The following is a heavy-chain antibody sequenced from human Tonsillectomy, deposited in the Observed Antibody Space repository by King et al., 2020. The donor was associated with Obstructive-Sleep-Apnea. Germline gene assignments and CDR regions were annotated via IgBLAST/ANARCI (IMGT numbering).Heavy chain of an antibody. Sequence: QVQLVESGGGVVQPGRSLRLACAASGFTFSNCGMHWVRQAPGKGLEWVAVIWHDGSNKYYADSVRGRFTISRDNSKNTLYLQMNSLRAEDTAVYYCARDTRTTVTTVWFDPWGQGTLVTVSS. CDR1: GFTFSNCG. D-gene: IGHD4-17*01. V-gene: IGHV3-33*01. J-gene: IGHJ5*02. CDR2: IWHDGSNK. CDR3: ARDTRTTVTTVWFDP.